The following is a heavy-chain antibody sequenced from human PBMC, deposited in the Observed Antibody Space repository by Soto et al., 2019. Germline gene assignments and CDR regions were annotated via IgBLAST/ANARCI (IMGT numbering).Heavy chain of an antibody. Sequence: PSETLSLTCTVSGGSIRSGGYYLSWIRQHPGKGLEWIGYIYYSGSTYYNPSLKSRVTISVDTSKNQFSLKLSSVTAADTAVYYCARAKLRFLEWLDYYMDVWGKGTTVTVSS. CDR3: ARAKLRFLEWLDYYMDV. V-gene: IGHV4-31*03. CDR2: IYYSGST. J-gene: IGHJ6*03. D-gene: IGHD3-3*01. CDR1: GGSIRSGGYY.